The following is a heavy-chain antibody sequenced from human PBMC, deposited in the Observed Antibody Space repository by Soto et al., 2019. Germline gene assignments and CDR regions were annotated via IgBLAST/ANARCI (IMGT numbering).Heavy chain of an antibody. J-gene: IGHJ4*02. CDR3: ASHQGIYKYYFDY. V-gene: IGHV3-30*03. D-gene: IGHD1-1*01. CDR1: GCSFSNYG. Sequence: PGGSLRLSCVVSGCSFSNYGMHWIRQPPGKGLEWMAFISYDGSNKWHADSVKGRFTISRDNSKNTLYLQMDSLRAEDAAEYYCASHQGIYKYYFDYWGQGTLVTVSS. CDR2: ISYDGSNK.